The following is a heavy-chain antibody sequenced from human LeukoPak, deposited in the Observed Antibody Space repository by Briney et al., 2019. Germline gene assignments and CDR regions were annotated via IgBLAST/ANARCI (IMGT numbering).Heavy chain of an antibody. CDR1: GFTFSSYS. V-gene: IGHV3-21*01. CDR3: ARIKGTTWYTGTLDY. J-gene: IGHJ4*02. Sequence: KPGGSLRLSCAASGFTFSSYSMNWVRQAPGKGLEWVSSISSSSSDIYYVESVKGRFTISRDNAKNSLYLQMNSLRAEDTAVYSCARIKGTTWYTGTLDYWGQGTLVTVSS. CDR2: ISSSSSDI. D-gene: IGHD2-2*02.